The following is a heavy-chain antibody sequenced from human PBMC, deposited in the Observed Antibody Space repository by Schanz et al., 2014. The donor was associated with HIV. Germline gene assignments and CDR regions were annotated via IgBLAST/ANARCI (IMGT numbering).Heavy chain of an antibody. V-gene: IGHV3-30*03. CDR3: ASTVYPDSSSSDYYYGMDV. Sequence: VQLVESGGGVVQPGRSLRLSCAVSGFTFSNYGMHWVRQAPGKGLEWVAVISYDGSNKYYADSVKGRFTISRDNSKNTLYLQMNSLRAEDTALYYCASTVYPDSSSSDYYYGMDVWGQGTTVTVSS. D-gene: IGHD6-6*01. CDR1: GFTFSNYG. CDR2: ISYDGSNK. J-gene: IGHJ6*02.